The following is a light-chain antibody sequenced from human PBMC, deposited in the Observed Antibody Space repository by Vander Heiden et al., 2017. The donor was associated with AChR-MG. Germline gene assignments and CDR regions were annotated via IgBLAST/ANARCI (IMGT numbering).Light chain of an antibody. Sequence: QSPPPQPASVAASPGQSITFSCTRTSSDVGGHNYVSWSQQYPGKAPPLMIYYVTSQPSGVSHRFSGATTGNTASLTITGLLDEDEDDYYCTSYSGGSILGVFGTGTKVTVL. CDR1: SSDVGGHNY. V-gene: IGLV2-14*03. CDR3: TSYSGGSILGV. J-gene: IGLJ1*01. CDR2: YVT.